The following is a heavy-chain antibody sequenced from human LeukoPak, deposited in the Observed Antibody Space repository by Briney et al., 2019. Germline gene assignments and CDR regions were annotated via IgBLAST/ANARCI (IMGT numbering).Heavy chain of an antibody. V-gene: IGHV1-69*13. CDR3: ARAYCSGGSCSHFDY. CDR2: IIPIFGTA. J-gene: IGHJ4*02. D-gene: IGHD2-15*01. CDR1: GGTFSSYA. Sequence: SVKVSCKASGGTFSSYAISWVRQAPGQGLEWMGGIIPIFGTANYAQKFQGRVTITVDESTSTAYMELNSLRSEDTAVYYCARAYCSGGSCSHFDYWGQGTLVTVSS.